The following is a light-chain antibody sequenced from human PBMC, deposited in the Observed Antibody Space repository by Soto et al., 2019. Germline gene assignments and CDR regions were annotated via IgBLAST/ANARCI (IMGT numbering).Light chain of an antibody. CDR3: QTWGTAIHDVV. CDR2: LNSDGSH. Sequence: QPVLTQSPSASASLGASVKLPCTLSSGHSTYAIAWHQQQPEKGPRYLMKLNSDGSHSKGDGIPDRFSGSSSGAERHLTISSLQSEDEADYYCQTWGTAIHDVVFGGGTKLTVL. CDR1: SGHSTYA. J-gene: IGLJ2*01. V-gene: IGLV4-69*01.